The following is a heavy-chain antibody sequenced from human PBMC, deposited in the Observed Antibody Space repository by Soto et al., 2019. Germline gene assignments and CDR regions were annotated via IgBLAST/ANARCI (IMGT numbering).Heavy chain of an antibody. Sequence: QITLKESGPTLVKPTQTLTLTCTFSGFSLSTSGVGVGWIRQPPGKALEWLALIYWDDDKRYSPSLKSRLTITKDTSKNQVVLTMTNMDPVDTATYYCAHRPVIIAAAGSRGIGYFQHWGQGTLVTVSS. CDR2: IYWDDDK. D-gene: IGHD6-13*01. CDR1: GFSLSTSGVG. J-gene: IGHJ1*01. V-gene: IGHV2-5*02. CDR3: AHRPVIIAAAGSRGIGYFQH.